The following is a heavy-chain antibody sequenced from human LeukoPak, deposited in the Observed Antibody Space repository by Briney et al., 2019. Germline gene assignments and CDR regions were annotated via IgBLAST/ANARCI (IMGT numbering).Heavy chain of an antibody. CDR2: INSDSGGT. CDR1: GYTFTGYY. Sequence: ASVKVSCKASGYTFTGYYIDWVRQAPGQGLEWMGWINSDSGGTNYAKKFQGRVTMTRDTSTSTAYMELSSLRSDDTAFYYCARDTITVTTPYFDYWGQGTLVTVSS. D-gene: IGHD4-17*01. V-gene: IGHV1-2*02. J-gene: IGHJ4*02. CDR3: ARDTITVTTPYFDY.